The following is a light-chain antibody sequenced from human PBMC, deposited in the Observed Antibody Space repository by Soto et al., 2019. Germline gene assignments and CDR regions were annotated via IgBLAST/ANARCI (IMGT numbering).Light chain of an antibody. CDR3: QQYGGSPPFT. J-gene: IGKJ3*01. V-gene: IGKV3-20*01. CDR1: QTFSSY. CDR2: SAS. Sequence: EIVLTQSPGTLSLSPGERATLSCRASQTFSSYLAWYQQKPGHAPRLLIYSASTRTTGIQDKFSGSGAGTDFTLTISRLEPEYLAVDYCQQYGGSPPFTFGPGTKVDIK.